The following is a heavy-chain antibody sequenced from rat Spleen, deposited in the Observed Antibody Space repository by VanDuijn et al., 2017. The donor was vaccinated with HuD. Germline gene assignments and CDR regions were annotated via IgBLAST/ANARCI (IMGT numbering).Heavy chain of an antibody. V-gene: IGHV5-7*01. CDR1: GFTFSDYN. CDR2: ISYDGSST. D-gene: IGHD4-3*01. J-gene: IGHJ2*01. CDR3: ARHNSGYGYFDY. Sequence: EVQLVESGGGLVQPGRSLKLSCAASGFTFSDYNMAWVRQAPKKGLEWVATISYDGSSTYYRDSVKGRFTISRDNAKSTLYLQMDSLRSEDTATYYCARHNSGYGYFDYWDQGVMVTVSS.